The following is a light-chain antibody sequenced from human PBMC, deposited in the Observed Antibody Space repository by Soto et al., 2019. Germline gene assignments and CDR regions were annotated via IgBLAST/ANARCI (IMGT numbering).Light chain of an antibody. V-gene: IGKV3-20*01. CDR2: GAS. J-gene: IGKJ1*01. Sequence: EIVLTQSPGTLSLSPGEGATLSCRASQSVTGSYLAWYQQKPGQAPRLLIYGASTRATGIPDRFSGSGSGTDFTLTISRLEPEVFAVYCCQQYGSSPPTFGQGTKV. CDR3: QQYGSSPPT. CDR1: QSVTGSY.